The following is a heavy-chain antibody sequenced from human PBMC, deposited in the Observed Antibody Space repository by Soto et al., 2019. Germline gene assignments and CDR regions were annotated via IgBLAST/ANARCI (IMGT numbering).Heavy chain of an antibody. CDR1: GGSIISSSYY. CDR2: IYYSGST. V-gene: IGHV4-39*01. J-gene: IGHJ5*02. D-gene: IGHD1-26*01. Sequence: SETLSLTCTVSGGSIISSSYYWGWIRQPPGKGLEWIGSIYYSGSTYYNPPLKSRVTISVDTSKNQFSLKLSSVTAADTAVYYCARSGSYPNWFDPWGQGTLVTVSS. CDR3: ARSGSYPNWFDP.